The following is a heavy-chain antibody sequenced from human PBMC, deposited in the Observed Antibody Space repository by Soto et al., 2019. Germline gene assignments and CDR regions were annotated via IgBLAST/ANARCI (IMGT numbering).Heavy chain of an antibody. V-gene: IGHV3-21*01. J-gene: IGHJ4*02. CDR2: ISSTTNYI. Sequence: EVQLVESGGGLVRPGGSLRLSCAASGFTFSSYSMNWVRQAPGTGLEWVSSISSTTNYIYYADSMKGRFTVSRDNAKNSVYLDMNSQSAEDTAVYYCARESADLTSNFDYWGQATLVTVSA. CDR3: ARESADLTSNFDY. CDR1: GFTFSSYS.